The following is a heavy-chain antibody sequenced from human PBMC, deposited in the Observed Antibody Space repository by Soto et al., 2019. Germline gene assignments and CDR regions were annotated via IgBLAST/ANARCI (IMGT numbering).Heavy chain of an antibody. V-gene: IGHV1-69*13. CDR2: IIPIFGTA. CDR3: ARDDVVVPSEAHYYYGMDV. Sequence: SVKVSCKASGGTFSSYAISWVRQAPGQGLEWMGGIIPIFGTANYAQKFQGRVAITADESTSTAYMELSSLRSEDTAVYYCARDDVVVPSEAHYYYGMDVWGQGTTVTVSS. CDR1: GGTFSSYA. D-gene: IGHD2-2*01. J-gene: IGHJ6*02.